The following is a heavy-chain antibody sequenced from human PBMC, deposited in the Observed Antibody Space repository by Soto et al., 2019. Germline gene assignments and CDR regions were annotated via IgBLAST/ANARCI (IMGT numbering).Heavy chain of an antibody. CDR3: ARARTTGVVY. CDR1: EYTFTGYY. J-gene: IGHJ4*02. CDR2: INFNSGGT. V-gene: IGHV1-2*02. D-gene: IGHD1-1*01. Sequence: ASVKGACTASEYTFTGYYMHWVRQAPGQGLEWMGWINFNSGGTNYAQKFQGRVTMTRDTSISTAYMELSSLRSDDMAVDYCARARTTGVVYWRQGTLVDVSP.